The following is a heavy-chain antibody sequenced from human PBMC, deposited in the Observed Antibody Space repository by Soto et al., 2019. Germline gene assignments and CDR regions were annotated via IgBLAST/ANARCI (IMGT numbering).Heavy chain of an antibody. CDR3: ARVETCSSTSCYSVFDY. Sequence: EVQLVESGGGLVQPGGSLRLSCAASGFTFSSYWMHWVRQAPGKGLVWVSRINSDGRSTTYADSVKGRFTISRDNAKNTLYLQMNSLIAEDTAVYYCARVETCSSTSCYSVFDYWGQGTLVTVSS. V-gene: IGHV3-74*03. CDR2: INSDGRST. CDR1: GFTFSSYW. D-gene: IGHD2-2*01. J-gene: IGHJ4*02.